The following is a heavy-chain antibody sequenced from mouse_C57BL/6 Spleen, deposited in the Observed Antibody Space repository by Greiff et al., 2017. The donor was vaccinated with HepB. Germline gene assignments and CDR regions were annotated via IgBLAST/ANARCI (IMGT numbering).Heavy chain of an antibody. CDR3: ARRGYYGNYRY. CDR2: IDPSDSYT. J-gene: IGHJ3*01. Sequence: QVQLQQPGAELVKPGASVKLSCKASGYTFTSYWMQWVKQRPGQGLEWIGEIDPSDSYTNYNQKFKGKATLTVDTSSSTAYMQLSSLTSEDSAVYYCARRGYYGNYRYWGQGTLVTVSA. V-gene: IGHV1-50*01. CDR1: GYTFTSYW. D-gene: IGHD2-1*01.